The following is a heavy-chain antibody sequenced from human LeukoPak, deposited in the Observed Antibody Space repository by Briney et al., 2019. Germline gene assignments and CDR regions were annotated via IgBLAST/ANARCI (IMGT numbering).Heavy chain of an antibody. J-gene: IGHJ5*02. Sequence: GGSLRLSCAASGFTFSSYAMSWVRQAPGKGLEWVSAISGSGGSTYYADYVKGRFTISRDNSKNTLYLQMNSLRAEDTAVYYCAKDGGQKYYDFWSGPLEFDPWGQGTLVTVSS. CDR1: GFTFSSYA. CDR2: ISGSGGST. D-gene: IGHD3-3*01. CDR3: AKDGGQKYYDFWSGPLEFDP. V-gene: IGHV3-23*01.